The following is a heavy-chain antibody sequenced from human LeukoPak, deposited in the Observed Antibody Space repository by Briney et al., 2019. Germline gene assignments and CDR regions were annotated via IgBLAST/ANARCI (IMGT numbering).Heavy chain of an antibody. CDR1: GFTFSSYW. V-gene: IGHV3-7*01. J-gene: IGHJ4*02. CDR3: ASTGGVTIFGVVRNY. Sequence: GGSLRLSCAASGFTFSSYWMSWVRQAPGEGLEWVANIKQDGSEKYYVDSVKGRFTISRDNAKNSLYLQMNSLRAEDTAVYYCASTGGVTIFGVVRNYWGQGTLVTVSS. D-gene: IGHD3-3*01. CDR2: IKQDGSEK.